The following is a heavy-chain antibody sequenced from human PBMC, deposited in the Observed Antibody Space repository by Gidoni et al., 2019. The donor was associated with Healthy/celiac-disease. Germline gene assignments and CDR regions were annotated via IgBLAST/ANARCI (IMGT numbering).Heavy chain of an antibody. CDR3: ARDERPIYCSSTSCFYYFDY. CDR1: GDSVSRNSAA. V-gene: IGHV6-1*01. J-gene: IGHJ4*02. Sequence: QVQLQQSGPGLVKPSQTLSLTCAISGDSVSRNSAAWNWLRQSPARGLEWLGRTYYRSKWYNDYAVSVKSRITINPDTSKNQFSLQLNSVTPEDTAVYYCARDERPIYCSSTSCFYYFDYWGQGTLVTVSS. D-gene: IGHD2-2*01. CDR2: TYYRSKWYN.